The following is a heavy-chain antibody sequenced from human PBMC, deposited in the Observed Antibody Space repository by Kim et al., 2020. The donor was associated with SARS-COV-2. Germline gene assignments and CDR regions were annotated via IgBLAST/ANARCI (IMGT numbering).Heavy chain of an antibody. J-gene: IGHJ6*02. Sequence: GGSLRLSCAASGFTFDDYGMSWVRQAPGKGLEWVSGTNWNDGSSGYADSVKGRFTISRDNARNSLYLQMNSLRAEDTALYHCARQGSIYHSSGAYDQSMDVWGQGTTVTVSS. CDR3: ARQGSIYHSSGAYDQSMDV. V-gene: IGHV3-20*01. D-gene: IGHD3-22*01. CDR2: TNWNDGSS. CDR1: GFTFDDYG.